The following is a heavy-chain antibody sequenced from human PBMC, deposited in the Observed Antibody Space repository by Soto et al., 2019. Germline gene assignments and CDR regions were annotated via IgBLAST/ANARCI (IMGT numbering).Heavy chain of an antibody. CDR3: ATGRVYFGSEY. J-gene: IGHJ4*02. D-gene: IGHD3-10*01. Sequence: QVQLQESGPGLVKPLETLSLTCTVPGGSITSYYLSWVRQPPGKGLEWIGYIYYNGNINYNPSLKSRLTISLDTCKNQFSLRLSSVSAADTAVYYCATGRVYFGSEYWGQGALVTVSS. CDR2: IYYNGNI. V-gene: IGHV4-59*03. CDR1: GGSITSYY.